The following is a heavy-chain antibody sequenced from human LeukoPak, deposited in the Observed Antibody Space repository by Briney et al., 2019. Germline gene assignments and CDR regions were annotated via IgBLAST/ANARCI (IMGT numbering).Heavy chain of an antibody. V-gene: IGHV1-18*01. J-gene: IGHJ6*03. CDR2: VSVFNGDT. Sequence: ASVKVSCKASGYRFSRYGIRWVRQAPGQGPEWVGWVSVFNGDTKYAQKFQGRVTVTTEISTDTAYMELSSLRSDDTGVYYCARGHGYYYYMDVWGQGTTVTVSS. CDR3: ARGHGYYYYMDV. D-gene: IGHD3-3*01. CDR1: GYRFSRYG.